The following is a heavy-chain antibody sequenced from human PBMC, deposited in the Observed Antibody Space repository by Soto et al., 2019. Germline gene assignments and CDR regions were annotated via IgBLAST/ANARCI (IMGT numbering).Heavy chain of an antibody. CDR2: IYYSGST. CDR3: ASARHNYDYIWGSPNQQRRFFDY. Sequence: SETLSLTCTVSGGSISSSSYYWGWIRQPPGKGLEWIGSIYYSGSTYYNPSLKSRVTISVDTSKNHFSLKLSSVTAADTAVYHCASARHNYDYIWGSPNQQRRFFDYWGQGTLVTVSS. CDR1: GGSISSSSYY. J-gene: IGHJ4*02. D-gene: IGHD3-16*01. V-gene: IGHV4-39*01.